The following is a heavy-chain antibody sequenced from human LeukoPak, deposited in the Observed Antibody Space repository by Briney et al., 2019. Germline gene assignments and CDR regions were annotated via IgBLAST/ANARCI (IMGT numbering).Heavy chain of an antibody. J-gene: IGHJ4*02. V-gene: IGHV3-7*01. Sequence: GGSLRLCCVASEVSFSSYWMSWVRQAPGKGLEWVANIKEDGSEKYYVDAVKGRFTISRDNAKKSLYLQINSLRAEDTAVYYCARDRTTIFGVVLDYWGQGTLVTVSS. CDR3: ARDRTTIFGVVLDY. CDR2: IKEDGSEK. CDR1: EVSFSSYW. D-gene: IGHD3-3*01.